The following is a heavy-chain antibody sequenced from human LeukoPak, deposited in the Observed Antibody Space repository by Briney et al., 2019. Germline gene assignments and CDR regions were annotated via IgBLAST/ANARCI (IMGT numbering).Heavy chain of an antibody. CDR3: ARGLPYYYDSSGYYYGYGLHGSYWYFDL. J-gene: IGHJ2*01. V-gene: IGHV4-34*01. CDR1: GGSFSGYY. D-gene: IGHD3-22*01. Sequence: SETLSLTCAVYGGSFSGYYWSWIRQPPGKGLEWIGEINHSGSTSYNPSLKSRVTISVDTSKNQFSLKLSSVTAADTAVYYCARGLPYYYDSSGYYYGYGLHGSYWYFDLWGRGTLVTVSS. CDR2: INHSGST.